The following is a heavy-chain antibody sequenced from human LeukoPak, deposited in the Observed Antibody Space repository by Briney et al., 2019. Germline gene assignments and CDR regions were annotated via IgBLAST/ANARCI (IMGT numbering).Heavy chain of an antibody. CDR3: ARLYYDSSGYLNWFDP. J-gene: IGHJ5*02. V-gene: IGHV1-8*01. CDR2: MNPNSGNT. Sequence: ASVKVSCRASGYTFTSYDINWVRQATGQGLEWMGWMNPNSGNTGYAQKFQGRVTMTRNTSISTAYMEPSSLRSEDTAVYYCARLYYDSSGYLNWFDPWGQGTLVTVSS. CDR1: GYTFTSYD. D-gene: IGHD3-22*01.